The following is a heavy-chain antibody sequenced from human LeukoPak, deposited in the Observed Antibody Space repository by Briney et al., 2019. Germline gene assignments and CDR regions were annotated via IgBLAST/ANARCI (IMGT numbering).Heavy chain of an antibody. CDR2: IYHSGST. D-gene: IGHD2-2*02. CDR3: ARCTSTSCYNFDY. CDR1: DGSISSGGYY. V-gene: IGHV4-30-2*01. J-gene: IGHJ4*02. Sequence: PSQTLSLTCTVSDGSISSGGYYWSWIRQPPGKGLEWIGYIYHSGSTYYNPSLKSRVTISVDRSKNQFSLKLNSVTAADTAVYYCARCTSTSCYNFDYWGQGTLVTVSS.